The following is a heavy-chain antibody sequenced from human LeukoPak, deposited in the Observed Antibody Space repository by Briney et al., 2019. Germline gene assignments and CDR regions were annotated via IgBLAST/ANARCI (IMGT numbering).Heavy chain of an antibody. Sequence: GETLRLSCAASGFTFSSHGMNWVRQAPGKGLEWVANIKQDGSEKYYVDSVKGRFTISRDNAKNSLYLQMNSLRAEDTAVYYCARLRYHDFWSGYWEYYYYMDVWGKGTTVTVSS. CDR1: GFTFSSHG. CDR3: ARLRYHDFWSGYWEYYYYMDV. V-gene: IGHV3-7*01. J-gene: IGHJ6*03. CDR2: IKQDGSEK. D-gene: IGHD3-3*01.